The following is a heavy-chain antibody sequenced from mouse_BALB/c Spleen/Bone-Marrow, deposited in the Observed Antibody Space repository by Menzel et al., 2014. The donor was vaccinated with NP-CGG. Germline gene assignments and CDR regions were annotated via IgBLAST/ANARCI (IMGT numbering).Heavy chain of an antibody. D-gene: IGHD2-14*01. CDR1: GFTFSSFG. Sequence: EVQLVESGGGLVQPGGSRKLSCAASGFTFSSFGMHWVRQAPEKGLEWVAYISSGSSTIYYADAVKGRFTISRDNPKNTLFLQMTSLRSEDTAMYYCARDRYDEYFDVWGAGTTVPVSS. J-gene: IGHJ1*01. CDR3: ARDRYDEYFDV. V-gene: IGHV5-17*02. CDR2: ISSGSSTI.